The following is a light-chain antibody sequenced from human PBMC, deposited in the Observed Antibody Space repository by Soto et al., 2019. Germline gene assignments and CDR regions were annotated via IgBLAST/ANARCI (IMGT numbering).Light chain of an antibody. Sequence: DIQITQSTSSLSASVGDRVNMTCRTSRSISRYLSWYQQKPWKAPNLLIYAASSLQSGVPSRFSGAGSGTDFTLTIGKLHHEDFAIYYCKQSYSSQWTFGQGKKVEI. V-gene: IGKV1-39*01. J-gene: IGKJ1*01. CDR1: RSISRY. CDR3: KQSYSSQWT. CDR2: AAS.